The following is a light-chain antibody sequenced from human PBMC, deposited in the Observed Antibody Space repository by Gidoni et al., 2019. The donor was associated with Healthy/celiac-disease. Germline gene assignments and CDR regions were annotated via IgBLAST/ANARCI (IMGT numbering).Light chain of an antibody. CDR1: QSISSW. CDR2: DAA. Sequence: DIQMTQSPSPLSASVGDRVTITCRASQSISSWLAWYQQKPGKAPKILIYDAASLESGGPTRFSGSGSGTEYTLTISSLHPDDFATYYCQQYNSDSTFGQGTKVEIK. V-gene: IGKV1-5*01. CDR3: QQYNSDST. J-gene: IGKJ1*01.